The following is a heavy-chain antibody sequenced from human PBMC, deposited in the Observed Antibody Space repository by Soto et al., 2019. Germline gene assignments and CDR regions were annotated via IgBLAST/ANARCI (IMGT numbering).Heavy chain of an antibody. J-gene: IGHJ4*02. D-gene: IGHD1-26*01. CDR3: ARGVPVGAIGRFYFDS. V-gene: IGHV3-53*01. CDR2: IYSGGTAT. Sequence: GGSLRLSCAASGFTVSDNYMTWVRQAPGKGLEWVSVIYSGGTATSYADSVKGRFTVSRDSSKNTVSLQLDSLRAEDTAVYYCARGVPVGAIGRFYFDSWGQGTLVTVSS. CDR1: GFTVSDNY.